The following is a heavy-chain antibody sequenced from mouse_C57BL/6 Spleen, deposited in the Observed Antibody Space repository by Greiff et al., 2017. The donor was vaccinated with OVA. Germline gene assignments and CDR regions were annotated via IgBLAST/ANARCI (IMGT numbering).Heavy chain of an antibody. CDR2: ISYDGSN. Sequence: EVQLQQSGPGLVKPSQSLSLTCSVTGYSITSGYYWNWIRQFPGNKLEWMGYISYDGSNNYNPSLKNRISITRDTSKNQFFLKLNSVTTEDTATYYCARDSSGPYYYAMDYWGQGTSVTVSS. V-gene: IGHV3-6*01. D-gene: IGHD3-2*02. CDR3: ARDSSGPYYYAMDY. CDR1: GYSITSGYY. J-gene: IGHJ4*01.